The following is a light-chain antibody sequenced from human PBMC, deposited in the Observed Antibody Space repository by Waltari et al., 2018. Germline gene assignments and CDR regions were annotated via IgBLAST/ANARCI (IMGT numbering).Light chain of an antibody. CDR2: DDN. J-gene: IGLJ3*02. CDR1: HANIGSGYD. CDR3: QSYDSGLSARV. V-gene: IGLV1-40*01. Sequence: QSVLTQPPSVSGAPGQTVTISCTGGHANIGSGYDVHWYQCLPGIAPKLLIYDDNHRPSGVPDRFSGSKSGTSASLAITGLQAEDEADYYCQSYDSGLSARVFGGGTKLTVL.